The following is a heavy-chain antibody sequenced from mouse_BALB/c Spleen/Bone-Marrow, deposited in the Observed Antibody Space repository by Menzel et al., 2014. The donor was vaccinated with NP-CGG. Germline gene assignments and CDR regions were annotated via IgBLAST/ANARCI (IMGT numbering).Heavy chain of an antibody. J-gene: IGHJ2*01. CDR3: TIGGNGEDFDC. Sequence: EVKLVESGGGLVQPGGSRKLSCAASGFTFSSFGMHWVRQAPERGLEWVAYISSGSSTIFYADPVKVRFTISRDKPKNTLFLQMPRLRSEDAAMYDWTIGGNGEDFDCWGQGTTLTVSS. CDR1: GFTFSSFG. V-gene: IGHV5-17*02. D-gene: IGHD3-3*01. CDR2: ISSGSSTI.